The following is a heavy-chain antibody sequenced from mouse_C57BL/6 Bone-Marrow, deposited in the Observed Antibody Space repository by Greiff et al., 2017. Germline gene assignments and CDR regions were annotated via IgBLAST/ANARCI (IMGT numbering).Heavy chain of an antibody. J-gene: IGHJ3*01. CDR2: IDPSDSYT. V-gene: IGHV1-59*01. D-gene: IGHD2-4*01. CDR3: ARNLYYEFAY. CDR1: GYTFTSYW. Sequence: QVQLQQPGAELVRPGTSVKLSCKASGYTFTSYWMHWVKQRPGQGLEWIGVIDPSDSYTNYNQKFKGKATLTVDTSSSTAYMQLSSLTSEDSAVYYCARNLYYEFAYWGQGTLVTVSA.